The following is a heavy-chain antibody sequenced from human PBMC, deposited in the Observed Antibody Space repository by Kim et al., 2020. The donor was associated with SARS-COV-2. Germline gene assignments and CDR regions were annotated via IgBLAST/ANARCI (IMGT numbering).Heavy chain of an antibody. D-gene: IGHD2-15*01. Sequence: QTFQGRVTITRDTSASTAYMELSRLRSEDTAVYYCARILLLGYYYYGMDVWGQGTTVTVSS. V-gene: IGHV1-3*01. J-gene: IGHJ6*02. CDR3: ARILLLGYYYYGMDV.